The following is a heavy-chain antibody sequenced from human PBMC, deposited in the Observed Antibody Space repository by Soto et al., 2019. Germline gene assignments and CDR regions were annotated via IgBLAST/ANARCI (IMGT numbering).Heavy chain of an antibody. CDR2: IYHSGSI. CDR3: ASKFGELLADAFDI. CDR1: NASISSRKW. D-gene: IGHD3-10*01. V-gene: IGHV4-4*02. J-gene: IGHJ3*02. Sequence: QVQLQESDPGLVKPSGTLSLTCTVSNASISSRKWWTWVRQTPGKGLEWIGEIYHSGSINHNPSLKSRVTMSVDKSNNQFSLKMTSVTAADTAVYYCASKFGELLADAFDIWGQGTVVTVSS.